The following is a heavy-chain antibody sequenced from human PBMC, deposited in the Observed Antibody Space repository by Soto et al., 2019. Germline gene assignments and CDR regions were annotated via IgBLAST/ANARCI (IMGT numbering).Heavy chain of an antibody. J-gene: IGHJ5*02. Sequence: ASVKVSCKASGYTFTSYAMHWVRQAPGQRLEWMGWINAGNGNTKYSQKFQGRVTITRDTSASTAYMELSSLRSEDTAVYYCARTSAMRDWFDPWGQGTLVTVSS. CDR2: INAGNGNT. CDR1: GYTFTSYA. D-gene: IGHD5-18*01. V-gene: IGHV1-3*01. CDR3: ARTSAMRDWFDP.